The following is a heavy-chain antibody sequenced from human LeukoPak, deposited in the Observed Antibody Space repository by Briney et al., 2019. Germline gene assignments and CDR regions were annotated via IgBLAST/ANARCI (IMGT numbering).Heavy chain of an antibody. D-gene: IGHD1-26*01. V-gene: IGHV4-30-4*01. CDR1: GGSISSGDYY. J-gene: IGHJ5*02. CDR3: ARGPIVGATQGWFDP. Sequence: SETLSLTCTVSGGSISSGDYYWSWIRQPPGKGLEWIGYIYYSGSTYHNPSLKSRVTISVDTSKNQFSLKLSSVTAADTAVYYCARGPIVGATQGWFDPWGQGTLVTVSS. CDR2: IYYSGST.